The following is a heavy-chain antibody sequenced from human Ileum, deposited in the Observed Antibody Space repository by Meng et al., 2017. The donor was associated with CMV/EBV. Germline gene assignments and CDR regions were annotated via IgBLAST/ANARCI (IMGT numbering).Heavy chain of an antibody. Sequence: GESLKISCAASGFTFSNYWMHWVRQAPGKGLVWVSCINGDGSNTYYADSVKGRFTISRDNAKDTLYLQMNSLRAEDTAIYFCARDSNIRGVPTDYWGQGTLVTVSS. CDR2: INGDGSNT. CDR1: GFTFSNYW. J-gene: IGHJ4*02. V-gene: IGHV3-74*01. CDR3: ARDSNIRGVPTDY. D-gene: IGHD3-10*01.